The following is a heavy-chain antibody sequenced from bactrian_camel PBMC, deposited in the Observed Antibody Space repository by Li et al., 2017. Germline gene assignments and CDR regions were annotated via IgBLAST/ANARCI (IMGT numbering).Heavy chain of an antibody. CDR3: AADVGSMSGNCQPNY. J-gene: IGHJ4*01. CDR1: GNTYSLNC. CDR2: YTFGRTT. V-gene: IGHV3S53*01. D-gene: IGHD6*01. Sequence: HVQLVESGGGSVQTGGSLRLSCAISGNTYSLNCLGWFRQAPGMEREQVAVFRYTFGRTTYYADSVKGRFTISRDDARNTVYLQMNNLKPEDTAIYYCAADVGSMSGNCQPNYWGQGPQVTVS.